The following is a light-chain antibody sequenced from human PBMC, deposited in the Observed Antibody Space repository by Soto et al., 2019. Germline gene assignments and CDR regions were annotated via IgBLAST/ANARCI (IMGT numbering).Light chain of an antibody. CDR3: QQYNNWPS. CDR2: DIS. Sequence: VVMTQSPATLSVSPGERATLSCRASQTVSRNLAWYQQRPGQAPRLLIYDISNRATGVPARFSGSGSETEFTLTFRSLQSEDFAVYFCQQYNNWPSFGQVTRLEVK. V-gene: IGKV3-15*01. CDR1: QTVSRN. J-gene: IGKJ5*01.